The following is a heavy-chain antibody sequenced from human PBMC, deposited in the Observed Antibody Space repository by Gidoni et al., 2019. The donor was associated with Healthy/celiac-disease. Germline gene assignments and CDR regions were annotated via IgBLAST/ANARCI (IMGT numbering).Heavy chain of an antibody. J-gene: IGHJ4*02. CDR3: AREDRGYSGYDYRIDY. CDR2: IYTSGST. V-gene: IGHV4-61*02. D-gene: IGHD5-12*01. CDR1: GGSISSGSYS. Sequence: QVQLQESGPGLVKPSQTLSLTCLVSGGSISSGSYSWSWIRQPAGKGLEWIGRIYTSGSTNYNPSLKSRVTISVDTSKNQVSLKLSSVTAADTAVYYCAREDRGYSGYDYRIDYWGQGTLVTVSS.